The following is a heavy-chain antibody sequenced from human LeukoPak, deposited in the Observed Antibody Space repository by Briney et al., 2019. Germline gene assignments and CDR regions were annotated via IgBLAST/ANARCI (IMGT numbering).Heavy chain of an antibody. CDR1: GGSISSYY. J-gene: IGHJ4*02. CDR3: ARWGGRQFDY. Sequence: PSETLSLTCTASGGSISSYYWSWIRQPPGKGLEWIGYIYYSGSTNYNPSLKSRVTISVDTSKNQFSLKLSPVTAADTAVYYCARWGGRQFDYWGQGTLVTVSS. CDR2: IYYSGST. V-gene: IGHV4-59*01. D-gene: IGHD3-10*01.